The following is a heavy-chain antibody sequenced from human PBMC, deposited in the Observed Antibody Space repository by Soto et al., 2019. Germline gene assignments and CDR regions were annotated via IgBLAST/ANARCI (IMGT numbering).Heavy chain of an antibody. CDR2: INHSGST. V-gene: IGHV4-34*01. D-gene: IGHD6-13*01. CDR3: ARRPPHIAAAGNNWFDP. J-gene: IGHJ5*02. CDR1: GGSFSGYY. Sequence: LSLTCAVYGGSFSGYYWSWIRQPPGKGLEWIGEINHSGSTNYNPSLKSRVTISVDTSKNQFSLKLSSVTAADTAVYYCARRPPHIAAAGNNWFDPWGQGTLVTVSS.